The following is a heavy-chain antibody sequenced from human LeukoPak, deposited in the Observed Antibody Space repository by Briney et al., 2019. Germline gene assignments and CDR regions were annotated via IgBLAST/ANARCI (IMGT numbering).Heavy chain of an antibody. D-gene: IGHD6-19*01. CDR3: ARVPFSSAWYDY. Sequence: GGSLRLSCAASGFIFSNYGIHWVRQAPGRGLEFVSRISSNGGTTYYANSLKGRFAISRDNSKNTVYLQMASLRPEDMAVYYCARVPFSSAWYDYWGQGTLVTVSS. V-gene: IGHV3-64*01. CDR1: GFIFSNYG. J-gene: IGHJ4*02. CDR2: ISSNGGTT.